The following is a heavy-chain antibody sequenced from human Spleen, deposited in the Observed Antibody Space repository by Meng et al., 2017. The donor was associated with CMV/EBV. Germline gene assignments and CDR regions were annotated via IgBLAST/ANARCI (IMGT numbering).Heavy chain of an antibody. CDR2: INANSGDT. V-gene: IGHV1-2*02. D-gene: IGHD2-2*01. CDR3: AGSSSHCSRTTCYRLIG. CDR1: GYTFIGYY. J-gene: IGHJ4*02. Sequence: ASVKVSCKASGYTFIGYYIHWVRQAPGQGLEWMGWINANSGDTNYAQKFQGRVTMTRDTSISTAYMEMSRLRSDDTAVYYCAGSSSHCSRTTCYRLIGWGQGTLVTVSS.